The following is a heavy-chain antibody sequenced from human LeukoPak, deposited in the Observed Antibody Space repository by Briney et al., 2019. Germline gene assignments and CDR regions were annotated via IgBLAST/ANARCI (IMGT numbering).Heavy chain of an antibody. CDR3: ARKLRLGGNWFDP. D-gene: IGHD1-26*01. V-gene: IGHV1-69*15. CDR1: GGTFASYA. Sequence: SVEVSCKTSGGTFASYAITWVRQAPGQGLEWMGKIIPISGTTNYAQKFQGRVTFTADESTSTAYMELSSLRSEDTALYYCARKLRLGGNWFDPWGQGTLVTVSS. J-gene: IGHJ5*02. CDR2: IIPISGTT.